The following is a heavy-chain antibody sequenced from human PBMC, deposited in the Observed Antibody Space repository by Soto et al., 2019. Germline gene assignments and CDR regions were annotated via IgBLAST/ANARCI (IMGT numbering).Heavy chain of an antibody. D-gene: IGHD5-18*01. CDR1: CCSISSGGYS. V-gene: IGHV4-30-2*01. CDR2: IYHSGST. Sequence: SETLSLTCAVSCCSISSGGYSWSWIRQPPGKGLEWIGYIYHSGSTYYNPSLKSRVTISVDRSKNQFSLKLSSVTAADTAVYYCARGVDTAMVSHAFDIWGQRTMVT. J-gene: IGHJ3*02. CDR3: ARGVDTAMVSHAFDI.